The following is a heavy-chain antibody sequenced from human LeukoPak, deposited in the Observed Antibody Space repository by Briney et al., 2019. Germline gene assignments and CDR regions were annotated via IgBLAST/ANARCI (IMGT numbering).Heavy chain of an antibody. CDR3: ARASTVFCGGSCRAFDY. CDR1: GGSISSGSYY. V-gene: IGHV4-61*02. D-gene: IGHD2-15*01. Sequence: PSETLSLTCTVSGGSISSGSYYWSWIRQPAGKGLEWIGRIYTSGSTNYNPSLKSRVTISVDTSKNQFSLKLSSVTAADTAVYYCARASTVFCGGSCRAFDYWGQGTLVTVSS. CDR2: IYTSGST. J-gene: IGHJ4*02.